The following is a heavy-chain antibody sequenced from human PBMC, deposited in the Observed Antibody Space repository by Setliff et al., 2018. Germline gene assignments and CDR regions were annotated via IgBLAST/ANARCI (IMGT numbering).Heavy chain of an antibody. CDR3: ARESRYYYDNLGTLDY. J-gene: IGHJ4*02. V-gene: IGHV4-30-4*08. CDR1: GGSISSGDYY. CDR2: IYSSGST. Sequence: SETLSLTCTVSGGSISSGDYYWSWIRQPPGKGLEWIGYIYSSGSTYHNPSLKSRVSISVDTFKNQFSLKLSSVTAADTAVYYCARESRYYYDNLGTLDYWGQGTLVTVSS. D-gene: IGHD3-22*01.